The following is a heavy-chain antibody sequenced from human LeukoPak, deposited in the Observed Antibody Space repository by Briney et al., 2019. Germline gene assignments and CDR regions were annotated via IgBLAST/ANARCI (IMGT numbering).Heavy chain of an antibody. V-gene: IGHV4-39*07. CDR1: GGSISSSSYY. CDR3: ATGPRGGVMKWFDP. D-gene: IGHD3-16*01. Sequence: SETLSLTCTVSGGSISSSSYYWGWIRQPPGKGLEWIGSIYYSGSTYYNPSLKSRVTVSVDTSKNQFSLKLSSVTAADTAVYYCATGPRGGVMKWFDPWGQGTLVTVSS. J-gene: IGHJ5*02. CDR2: IYYSGST.